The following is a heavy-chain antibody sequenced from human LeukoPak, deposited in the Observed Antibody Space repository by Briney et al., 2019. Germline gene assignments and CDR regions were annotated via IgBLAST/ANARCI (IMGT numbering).Heavy chain of an antibody. CDR1: GESFSGHY. V-gene: IGHV4-34*01. J-gene: IGHJ6*02. CDR3: ARGPRSSGRYYYYGMDV. D-gene: IGHD6-19*01. CDR2: STHSGST. Sequence: SETLSLTCAVYGESFSGHYWTWIRQSPGKGLEWIGESTHSGSTNYNPSLKSRVTISVDTSKNQFSLKLSSVTAADTAVYYCARGPRSSGRYYYYGMDVWGQGTTVTVSS.